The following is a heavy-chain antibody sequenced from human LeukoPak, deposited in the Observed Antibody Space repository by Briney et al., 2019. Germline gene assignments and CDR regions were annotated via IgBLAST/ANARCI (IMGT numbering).Heavy chain of an antibody. CDR3: ARDSAPPYYDFWSGYYIDY. Sequence: PSQTLSLTCTVSGGSISSGSYYWSWIRQPAGKGLEWIGRIYTSGSTNYNPSLKSRVTISLDTSKNQFSLKLSSVTAADTAVYYCARDSAPPYYDFWSGYYIDYWGQGTLVTVSS. V-gene: IGHV4-61*02. CDR2: IYTSGST. D-gene: IGHD3-3*01. J-gene: IGHJ4*02. CDR1: GGSISSGSYY.